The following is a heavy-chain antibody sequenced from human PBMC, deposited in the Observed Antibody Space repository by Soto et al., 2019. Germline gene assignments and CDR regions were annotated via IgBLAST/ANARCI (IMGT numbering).Heavy chain of an antibody. CDR2: ISSRVNYI. J-gene: IGHJ4*02. V-gene: IGHV3-21*01. Sequence: EVQLVESGGGLVKPGGSLRLSCAASGFNFSSYTMNWVLQAPGKGLEWVSSISSRVNYIYYADSVKGRFTISRDNAKNSLYLQMNSLRAEDTAVYYCASAGTYDFWSGPSIWGQGTLVTVSS. CDR3: ASAGTYDFWSGPSI. D-gene: IGHD3-3*01. CDR1: GFNFSSYT.